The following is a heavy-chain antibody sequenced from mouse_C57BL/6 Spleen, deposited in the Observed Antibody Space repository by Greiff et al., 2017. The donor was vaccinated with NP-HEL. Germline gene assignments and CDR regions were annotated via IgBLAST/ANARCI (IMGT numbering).Heavy chain of an antibody. D-gene: IGHD1-1*01. CDR2: IYPRDGST. CDR1: GYTFTSYD. Sequence: QVQLQQSGPELVKPGASVKLSCKASGYTFTSYDINWVKQRPGQGLEWIGWIYPRDGSTKYNEKFKGKATLTVDTSSSTAYMELHSLTSEDSAVYFCARGGDYYGSSYPYYAMDYWGQGTSVTVSS. CDR3: ARGGDYYGSSYPYYAMDY. J-gene: IGHJ4*01. V-gene: IGHV1-85*01.